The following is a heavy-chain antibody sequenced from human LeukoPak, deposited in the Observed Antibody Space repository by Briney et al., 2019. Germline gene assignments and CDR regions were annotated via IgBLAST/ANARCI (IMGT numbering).Heavy chain of an antibody. CDR2: INHSGST. Sequence: SETLSLTCAVYGESFSGYYWSWIRQPPGKGLEWIGEINHSGSTNYNPSLKSRVTISVDTSKNQFSLKLSSVTAADTAVYYCARDHDYYDNFDPWGQGTLVTVSS. CDR3: ARDHDYYDNFDP. V-gene: IGHV4-34*01. J-gene: IGHJ5*02. D-gene: IGHD3-22*01. CDR1: GESFSGYY.